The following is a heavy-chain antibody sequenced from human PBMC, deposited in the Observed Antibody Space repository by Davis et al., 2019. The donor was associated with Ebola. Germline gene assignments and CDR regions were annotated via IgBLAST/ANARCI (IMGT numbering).Heavy chain of an antibody. Sequence: GESLKISCAASGFSFSSYWMHWVRQAPGKGLVWVSRIKTDGSMTGYGDSVQGRFTISRDNAKNTLYLQMNDLRAEDTAVYYCAREGKYRDESRTFDYWGQGAPVTVSS. CDR2: IKTDGSMT. CDR3: AREGKYRDESRTFDY. J-gene: IGHJ4*02. CDR1: GFSFSSYW. D-gene: IGHD2-2*01. V-gene: IGHV3-74*01.